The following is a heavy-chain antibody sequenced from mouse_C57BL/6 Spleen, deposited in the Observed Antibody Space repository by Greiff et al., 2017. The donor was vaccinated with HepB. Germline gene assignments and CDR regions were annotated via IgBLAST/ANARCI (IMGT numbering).Heavy chain of an antibody. CDR3: ARQNWDWAMDY. D-gene: IGHD4-1*01. CDR2: ISYDGSN. V-gene: IGHV3-6*01. CDR1: GYSITSGYY. J-gene: IGHJ4*01. Sequence: EVHLVESGPGLVKPSQSLSLTCSVTGYSITSGYYWNWIRQFPGNKLEWMGYISYDGSNNYNPSLKNRISITRDTSKNQFFLKLNSVTTEDTATYYCARQNWDWAMDYWGQGTSVTVSS.